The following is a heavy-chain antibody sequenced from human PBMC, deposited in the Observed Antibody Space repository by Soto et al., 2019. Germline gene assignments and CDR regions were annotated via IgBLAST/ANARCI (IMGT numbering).Heavy chain of an antibody. J-gene: IGHJ5*02. CDR3: AREGPNHRLS. CDR1: GYTFTSYY. CDR2: INPSSGNT. Sequence: ASVKVSCKASGYTFTSYYMHWVRQAPGQGLEWMGIINPSSGNTKYAQKHQGRVTMTTDTSTSTAYMELRSLRSDDTAVYYCAREGPNHRLSWGQGTLVTVSS. D-gene: IGHD3-16*02. V-gene: IGHV1-46*01.